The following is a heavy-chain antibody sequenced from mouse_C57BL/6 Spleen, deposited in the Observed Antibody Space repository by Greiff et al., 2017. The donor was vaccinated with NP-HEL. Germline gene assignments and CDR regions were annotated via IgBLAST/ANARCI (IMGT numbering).Heavy chain of an antibody. CDR3: ARWLLRFLSFDY. V-gene: IGHV1-22*01. J-gene: IGHJ2*01. D-gene: IGHD2-3*01. CDR2: INPNNGGT. CDR1: GYTFTDYN. Sequence: EVQLQQSGPELVKPGASVKMSCKASGYTFTDYNMHWVKQSHGKSLEWIGYINPNNGGTSYNQKFKGKATLTVNKSSSTAYMELRSLTSEDSAVYYCARWLLRFLSFDYWGQGTTLTVSS.